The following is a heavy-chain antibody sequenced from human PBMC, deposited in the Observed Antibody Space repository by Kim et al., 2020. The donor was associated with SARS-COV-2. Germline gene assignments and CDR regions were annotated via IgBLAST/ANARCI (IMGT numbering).Heavy chain of an antibody. V-gene: IGHV3-23*01. J-gene: IGHJ3*02. CDR1: GFTFSSYA. D-gene: IGHD3-22*01. CDR3: AKGGLNYYDSSGLGDAFDI. Sequence: GGSLRLSCAASGFTFSSYAMSWVRQAPGKGLEWVSAISGSGGSTYYADSVKGRFTISRDNSKNTLYLQMNSLRAEDTAVYYCAKGGLNYYDSSGLGDAFDIWGQGTMVTVSS. CDR2: ISGSGGST.